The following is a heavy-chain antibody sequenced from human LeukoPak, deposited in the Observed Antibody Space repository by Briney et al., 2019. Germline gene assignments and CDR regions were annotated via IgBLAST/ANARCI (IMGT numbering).Heavy chain of an antibody. J-gene: IGHJ6*03. CDR1: GYTFTSYY. Sequence: GASVKVSCKASGYTFTSYYMHWVRQAPGQGLEWMGIINPSGGSTSYAQKFQGRVTMTRDTSTSTVYMELSSLRSEDTTVYYCARDGVLRFLEWLSPTYYYYMDVWGKGTTVTVSS. CDR2: INPSGGST. V-gene: IGHV1-46*01. D-gene: IGHD3-3*01. CDR3: ARDGVLRFLEWLSPTYYYYMDV.